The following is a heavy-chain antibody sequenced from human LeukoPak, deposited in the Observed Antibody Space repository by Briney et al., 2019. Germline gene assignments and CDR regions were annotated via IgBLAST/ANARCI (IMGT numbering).Heavy chain of an antibody. CDR3: ARDLRHSSGWSASGMDV. V-gene: IGHV1-18*01. CDR2: ISTYNGNT. J-gene: IGHJ6*03. Sequence: GASVKVSCKASGYTFTSHGISWVRQAPGQGLEWMGWISTYNGNTNYAQKLQGRVSMTTDTSTSTAYMDLRSLRSDDTAVYYCARDLRHSSGWSASGMDVWGKGTTVTISS. CDR1: GYTFTSHG. D-gene: IGHD6-19*01.